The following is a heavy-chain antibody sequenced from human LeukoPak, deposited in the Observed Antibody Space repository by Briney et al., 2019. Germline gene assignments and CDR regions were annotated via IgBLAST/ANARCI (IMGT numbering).Heavy chain of an antibody. J-gene: IGHJ6*03. CDR2: VDSGGNT. V-gene: IGHV4-4*07. Sequence: PSETLSLTCSVSVVSMNGYYWSWLRQSAGNRLEWIGHVDSGGNTNYNPSLESRVTMSVDTSKKQFSLKLTSVTAADTAVYYCARGQMRLRWTSGYYYYYMDVWGKGTTVTVSS. CDR3: ARGQMRLRWTSGYYYYYMDV. CDR1: VVSMNGYY. D-gene: IGHD4-23*01.